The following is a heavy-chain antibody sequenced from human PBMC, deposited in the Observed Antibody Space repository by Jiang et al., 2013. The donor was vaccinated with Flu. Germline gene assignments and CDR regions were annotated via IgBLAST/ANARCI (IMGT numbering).Heavy chain of an antibody. Sequence: SGYSFTSYWIGWVRQMPGKGLEWMGIIYPGDSDTRYSPSFQGQVTISADKSISTAYLQWSSLKASDTAMYYCARHREVGEMAWYFDLWGRGTLVTVSS. CDR3: ARHREVGEMAWYFDL. J-gene: IGHJ2*01. CDR2: IYPGDSDT. D-gene: IGHD5-24*01. V-gene: IGHV5-51*01. CDR1: GYSFTSYW.